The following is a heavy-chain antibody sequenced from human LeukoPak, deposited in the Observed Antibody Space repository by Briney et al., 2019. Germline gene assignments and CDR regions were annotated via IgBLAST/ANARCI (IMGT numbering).Heavy chain of an antibody. J-gene: IGHJ4*02. CDR2: ISGGGSRT. CDR3: TKGTCYHTSGPSSTETFGEN. D-gene: IGHD3-16*01. V-gene: IGHV3-23*01. Sequence: PGGSLRLSCAASGFTFSSYAMSWVRQAPGKGLEWVSFISGGGSRTYYAAPVKGRFTISRDNSENTLYLQMNSLRADDAAVCYCTKGTCYHTSGPSSTETFGENWGQGTLVTVSS. CDR1: GFTFSSYA.